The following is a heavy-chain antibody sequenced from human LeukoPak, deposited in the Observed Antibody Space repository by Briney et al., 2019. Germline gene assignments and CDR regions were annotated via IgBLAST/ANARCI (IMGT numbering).Heavy chain of an antibody. CDR3: ARQKRITIFGVVRGAFDI. V-gene: IGHV4-34*01. Sequence: SETLSLTCAVYGGSFSGYYWSWIRQPPGKGLEWIGEINHSGSTYYNPSLKSRVTISVDTSKNQFSLKLSSVTAADTAVYYCARQKRITIFGVVRGAFDIWGQGTMVTVSS. CDR1: GGSFSGYY. D-gene: IGHD3-3*01. CDR2: INHSGST. J-gene: IGHJ3*02.